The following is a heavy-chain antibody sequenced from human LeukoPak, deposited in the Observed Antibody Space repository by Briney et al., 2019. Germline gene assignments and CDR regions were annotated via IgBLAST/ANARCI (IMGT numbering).Heavy chain of an antibody. V-gene: IGHV1-24*01. CDR3: ATSGYSSSWPLDY. J-gene: IGHJ4*02. D-gene: IGHD6-13*01. CDR2: FDPEDGET. CDR1: GYTLTELS. Sequence: ASVNVSCKVSGYTLTELSMHWVRPAPGKGLEWMGGFDPEDGETIYAQKFQGRVTMTEDTSTDTAYMELSSLRSEDTAVYYCATSGYSSSWPLDYWGQGTLVTVSS.